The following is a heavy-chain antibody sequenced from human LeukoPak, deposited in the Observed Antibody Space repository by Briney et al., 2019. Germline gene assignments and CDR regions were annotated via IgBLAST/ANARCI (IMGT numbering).Heavy chain of an antibody. CDR3: VYQEIAVAGTAGNY. CDR1: GFTFSSYS. V-gene: IGHV3-21*04. CDR2: ISSSSSYI. J-gene: IGHJ4*02. Sequence: GGSLRLSCAASGFTFSSYSMNWARQAPGKGLEWVSSISSSSSYIYYADSVKGRFTISRDNAKNSLYLQMNSLRAEDTAVYYCVYQEIAVAGTAGNYWGQGTLVTVSS. D-gene: IGHD6-19*01.